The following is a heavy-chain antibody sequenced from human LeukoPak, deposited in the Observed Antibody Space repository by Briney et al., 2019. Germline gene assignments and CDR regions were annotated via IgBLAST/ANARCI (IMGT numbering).Heavy chain of an antibody. CDR3: ARTTSFDY. V-gene: IGHV1-2*02. CDR1: GYTFTNYY. Sequence: GASVKVSCKASGYTFTNYYMHWVRLAPGQGLEWMGWINPNSGGTNYAQKFQGRVTMTRDTSINTAFMELSSLRSDDTAVYYCARTTSFDYWGQGTLVTVSS. J-gene: IGHJ4*02. D-gene: IGHD4-17*01. CDR2: INPNSGGT.